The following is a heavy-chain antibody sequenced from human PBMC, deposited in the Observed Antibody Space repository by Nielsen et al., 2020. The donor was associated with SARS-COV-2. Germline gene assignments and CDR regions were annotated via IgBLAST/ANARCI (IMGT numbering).Heavy chain of an antibody. V-gene: IGHV4-39*01. CDR1: GGSISSSSYY. D-gene: IGHD3-3*01. CDR2: IYYTGST. Sequence: SETLSLTCTVSGGSISSSSYYWGWIRQPPGKGLEWIGSIYYTGSTFYVPSLKSRVTISVDTSKNQFSLKLRSVTAADTAVYYCATGPRDYDFWSGYYNYGMDVWGLGTTVTVSS. J-gene: IGHJ6*02. CDR3: ATGPRDYDFWSGYYNYGMDV.